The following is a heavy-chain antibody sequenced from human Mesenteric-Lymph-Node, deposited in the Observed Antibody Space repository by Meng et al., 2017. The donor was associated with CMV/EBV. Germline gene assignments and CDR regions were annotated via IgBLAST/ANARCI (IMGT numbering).Heavy chain of an antibody. CDR3: ARVYYYYGMDV. J-gene: IGHJ6*02. Sequence: SETLSLTCAVYGGSFSGYYWSWIRQPPGKGLEWIGEINHSGSTNCNPSLKSRVTISVDTSKNQFSLKLSSVTAADTAVYYCARVYYYYGMDVWGQGTTVTVSS. CDR2: INHSGST. CDR1: GGSFSGYY. V-gene: IGHV4-34*01.